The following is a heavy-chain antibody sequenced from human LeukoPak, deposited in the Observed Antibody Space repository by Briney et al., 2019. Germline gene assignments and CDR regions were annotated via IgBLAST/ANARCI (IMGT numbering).Heavy chain of an antibody. D-gene: IGHD2-2*01. Sequence: GASVKVSCKASGYTFTGYYMHWVRQAPGRGLEWMGRVNPNGGGTSYAQKFQGRVTMTRDTSISTAYMELRSLRSDDTAVYYCARGSVVVPAAPDYWGQGTLVTVSS. CDR1: GYTFTGYY. CDR3: ARGSVVVPAAPDY. V-gene: IGHV1-2*06. CDR2: VNPNGGGT. J-gene: IGHJ4*02.